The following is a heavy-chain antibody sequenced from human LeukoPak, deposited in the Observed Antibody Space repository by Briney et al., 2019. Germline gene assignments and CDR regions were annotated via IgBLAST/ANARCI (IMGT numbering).Heavy chain of an antibody. J-gene: IGHJ6*03. CDR2: VSWNGSRT. CDR3: VELRFLEWSPGDYYMDV. V-gene: IGHV3-35*01. D-gene: IGHD3-3*01. CDR1: GFTFSNSD. Sequence: GGSLGLSCAASGFTFSNSDMNWVRQAPGKGLEWVSGVSWNGSRTHYADSVKGRFIISRDNSRNTLYLQTNSLRAEDTAVYYCVELRFLEWSPGDYYMDVWGKGTTVTVSS.